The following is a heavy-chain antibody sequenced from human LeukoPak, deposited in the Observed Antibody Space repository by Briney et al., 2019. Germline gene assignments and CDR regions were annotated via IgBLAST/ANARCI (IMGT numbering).Heavy chain of an antibody. J-gene: IGHJ4*02. CDR1: GFTFSSYA. Sequence: GGSLRLSFAASGFTFSSYAMSWVRHAPGKGLEWVSGISTSGGSTYHADSVKVRFTISRDNSKNTLYLQMNSLRAEDTAIYYCARPPFRGYCSGGSCLSRFDYWGQGTLVTVSS. V-gene: IGHV3-23*01. CDR3: ARPPFRGYCSGGSCLSRFDY. D-gene: IGHD2-8*02. CDR2: ISTSGGST.